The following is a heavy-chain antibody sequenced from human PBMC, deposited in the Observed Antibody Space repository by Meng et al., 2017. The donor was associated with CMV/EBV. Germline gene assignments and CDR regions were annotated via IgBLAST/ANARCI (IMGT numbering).Heavy chain of an antibody. Sequence: GRSLRLSCAASGFTFSSYWMHWVRQAPGKGLVWVSRINSDGSSTSYADSVKGRFTISRDNAKNTLYLQMNSLRAEDTAVYYCAKVKFWSGPLDVWGQGTTVTVSS. D-gene: IGHD3-3*01. J-gene: IGHJ6*02. CDR2: INSDGSST. V-gene: IGHV3-74*01. CDR1: GFTFSSYW. CDR3: AKVKFWSGPLDV.